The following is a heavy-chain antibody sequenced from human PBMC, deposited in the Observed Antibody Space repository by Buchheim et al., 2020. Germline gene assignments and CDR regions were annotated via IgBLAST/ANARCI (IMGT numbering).Heavy chain of an antibody. V-gene: IGHV3-7*01. CDR2: IKQDGSEK. CDR1: GFTFSSYW. D-gene: IGHD6-13*01. Sequence: EVQLVESGGGLVQPGGSLRLSCAASGFTFSSYWMSWVRQAPGKGLEWVANIKQDGSEKYYVDSVKGRFTISRDNAKNSLYLQMNSLRAEDTAVYYCARRSSSSPSHNYYYYGMDVRGQGTT. CDR3: ARRSSSSPSHNYYYYGMDV. J-gene: IGHJ6*02.